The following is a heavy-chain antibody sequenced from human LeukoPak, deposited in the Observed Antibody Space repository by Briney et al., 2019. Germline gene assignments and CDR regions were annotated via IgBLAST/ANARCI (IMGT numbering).Heavy chain of an antibody. V-gene: IGHV3-15*01. CDR3: TESGAYYYGSGSSLIDY. J-gene: IGHJ4*02. D-gene: IGHD3-10*01. Sequence: GGSLRLSCAASGFTFSNAWLSWVRQAPGKGLEWVGRIKSKTDGGTTDYAAPVKGRFTISRDDSKNTLYLQMNSLKTEDTAVYYCTESGAYYYGSGSSLIDYWGQGTLVTVSS. CDR1: GFTFSNAW. CDR2: IKSKTDGGTT.